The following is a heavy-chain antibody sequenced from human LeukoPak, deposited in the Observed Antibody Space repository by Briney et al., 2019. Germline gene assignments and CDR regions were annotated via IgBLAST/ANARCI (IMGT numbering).Heavy chain of an antibody. CDR2: ISYDGSNK. CDR1: GFTFSSYA. D-gene: IGHD3-22*01. Sequence: GGSLRLSCAASGFTFSSYAMHWVRQAPGKGLEWVAVISYDGSNKYYADSVKGRFTISRDNSKNTLYLQMNSLRAEDTAVYYCARDIYYDSSGYYRSVFDYWGQGTLVTASS. CDR3: ARDIYYDSSGYYRSVFDY. V-gene: IGHV3-30-3*01. J-gene: IGHJ4*02.